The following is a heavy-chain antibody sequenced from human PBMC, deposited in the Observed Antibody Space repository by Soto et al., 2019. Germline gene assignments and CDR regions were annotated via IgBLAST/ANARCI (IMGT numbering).Heavy chain of an antibody. Sequence: SETLSLTCAVSSGSISSGGYSWSWIRQPPGKGLEWIGYIYHSGSTYYNPSLKSRVTISVDRSKNQFSLKLSSVTAADTAVYYCASGRGDSYGLISWGQGTLVTVSS. CDR2: IYHSGST. CDR3: ASGRGDSYGLIS. V-gene: IGHV4-30-2*01. J-gene: IGHJ5*02. CDR1: SGSISSGGYS. D-gene: IGHD5-18*01.